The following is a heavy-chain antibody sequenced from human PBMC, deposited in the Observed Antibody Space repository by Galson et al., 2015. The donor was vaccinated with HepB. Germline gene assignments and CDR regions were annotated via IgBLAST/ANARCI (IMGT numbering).Heavy chain of an antibody. CDR3: ARVGGSGWYPTYYFDY. CDR1: GFTFSVYD. CDR2: ISNSGRTI. D-gene: IGHD6-19*01. J-gene: IGHJ4*02. Sequence: SLRLSCAASGFTFSVYDMTWIRQAPGKGLEWVSNISNSGRTIYYADSVKGRFTISRDNAKNSLYLQMNSLRAEDTAVFYCARVGGSGWYPTYYFDYWGQGTLVTVSS. V-gene: IGHV3-11*01.